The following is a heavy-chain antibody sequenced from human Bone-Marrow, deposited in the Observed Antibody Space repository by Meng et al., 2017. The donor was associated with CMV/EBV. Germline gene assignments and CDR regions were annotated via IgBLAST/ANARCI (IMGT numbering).Heavy chain of an antibody. CDR3: ARDSQYCSGGSCYSY. D-gene: IGHD2-15*01. J-gene: IGHJ4*02. CDR2: ISSSSSYI. V-gene: IGHV3-21*01. CDR1: GFTFSSYS. Sequence: GESLKISCAASGFTFSSYSMNWVRQAPGKGLEWVSCISSSSSYIYYADSVKGRFTISRDNAKNSLYLQMNSLRAEDTAVYYCARDSQYCSGGSCYSYWGQGTLVTVSS.